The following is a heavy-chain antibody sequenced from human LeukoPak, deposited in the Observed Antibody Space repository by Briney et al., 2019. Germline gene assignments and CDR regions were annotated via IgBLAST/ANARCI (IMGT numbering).Heavy chain of an antibody. CDR1: GFTFSGYW. CDR3: TREAAAGIDY. D-gene: IGHD6-13*01. V-gene: IGHV3-7*01. Sequence: PGGSLRLSCAASGFTFSGYWMSWVRQAPGKGLEWVANIKQDGSEKYYLDSVKGRFTISRDNAKNSLYLQMNSLRAEDTAVYFCTREAAAGIDYWGQGTLVTVSS. CDR2: IKQDGSEK. J-gene: IGHJ4*02.